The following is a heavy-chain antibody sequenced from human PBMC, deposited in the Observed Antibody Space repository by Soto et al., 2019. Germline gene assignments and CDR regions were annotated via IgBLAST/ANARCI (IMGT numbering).Heavy chain of an antibody. CDR1: GYTFTSYG. CDR2: ISAYNGNT. J-gene: IGHJ6*02. CDR3: AREKTSYGMDV. Sequence: GASVKVSCKASGYTFTSYGISWVRQAPGQGLEWMGWISAYNGNTNYAQKLQGRVTMTRDTSASTAYMELSSLRSEDIAVYYCAREKTSYGMDVWGQGTTVTVS. V-gene: IGHV1-18*03.